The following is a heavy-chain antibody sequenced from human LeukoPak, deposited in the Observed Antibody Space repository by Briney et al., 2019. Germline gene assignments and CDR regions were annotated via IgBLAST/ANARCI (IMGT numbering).Heavy chain of an antibody. Sequence: GGSLRLSCAASGLTFSSYSMNWVRQAPGKGLEWVSSISSSSSYIYYADSVKGRFTISRDNAKNSLYLQMNSLRAEDTAVYYCARAKGTTRAFDIWGQGTMVTVSS. CDR1: GLTFSSYS. CDR3: ARAKGTTRAFDI. V-gene: IGHV3-21*01. J-gene: IGHJ3*02. D-gene: IGHD1-1*01. CDR2: ISSSSSYI.